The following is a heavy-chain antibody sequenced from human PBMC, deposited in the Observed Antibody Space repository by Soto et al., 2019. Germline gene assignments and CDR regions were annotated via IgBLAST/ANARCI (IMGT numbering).Heavy chain of an antibody. D-gene: IGHD2-2*01. CDR2: MNPNSGHT. CDR3: ASDMSTT. CDR1: GYTFTSHD. Sequence: GGSVKVSCKASGYTFTSHDINWMRQTTGQGLEWMGWMNPNSGHTNSAQKFQGRVTMTRDTSINTAYMELTNLRSEDTAIYYCASDMSTTWGQGTLVTVSS. V-gene: IGHV1-8*01. J-gene: IGHJ5*02.